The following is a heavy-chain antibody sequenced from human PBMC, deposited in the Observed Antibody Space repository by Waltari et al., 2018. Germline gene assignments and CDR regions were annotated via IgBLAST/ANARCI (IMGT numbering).Heavy chain of an antibody. CDR1: GASTRRGTYY. J-gene: IGHJ4*02. V-gene: IGHV4-61*02. Sequence: QVHLQESGPGLVRPSPTLSLTRNASGASTRRGTYYWNWIRQPAGKGPEWIGRIHISGSTNYSPSLKSRVTISVDTSNNQFSLKLTSVTAADTAVYYCARGIAKGGYGAVDYWGQGRLVTVSS. CDR2: IHISGST. CDR3: ARGIAKGGYGAVDY. D-gene: IGHD5-18*01.